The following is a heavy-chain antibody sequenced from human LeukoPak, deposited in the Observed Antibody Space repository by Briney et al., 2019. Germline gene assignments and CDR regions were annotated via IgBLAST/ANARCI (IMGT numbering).Heavy chain of an antibody. D-gene: IGHD3/OR15-3a*01. CDR1: GYTFTNYD. CDR2: LHPNSGTA. J-gene: IGHJ3*02. CDR3: ARVTSGFWTGYYDPFDI. V-gene: IGHV1-8*03. Sequence: GASVKVSCKASGYTFTNYDINWVRQATGQGLEWMGWLHPNSGTAGYAQNFQGRVTITGDTSMSTAYMELCSLRSEDTAVYYCARVTSGFWTGYYDPFDIWGQGTMVTVSS.